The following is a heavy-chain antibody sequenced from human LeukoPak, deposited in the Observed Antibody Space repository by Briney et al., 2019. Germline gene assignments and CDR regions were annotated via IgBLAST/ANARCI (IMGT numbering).Heavy chain of an antibody. D-gene: IGHD6-19*01. CDR3: AKMVHTEQWLVPFDY. V-gene: IGHV3-23*01. CDR1: GFTFSNFA. Sequence: GGSLRLACAASGFTFSNFAMNWVRQAPGKGLEWVSTISGSGGSTYYADSVKGRFTISRDNSKNTLYLQMNSLRAEDTAVYYCAKMVHTEQWLVPFDYWGQGTLVTVSS. CDR2: ISGSGGST. J-gene: IGHJ4*02.